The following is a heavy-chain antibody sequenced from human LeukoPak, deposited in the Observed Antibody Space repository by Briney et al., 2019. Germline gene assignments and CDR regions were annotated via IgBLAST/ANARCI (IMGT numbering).Heavy chain of an antibody. J-gene: IGHJ4*02. D-gene: IGHD2-8*02. Sequence: GGSLRLSCAASGFALSSHWMTWVRQVPGRGPEWVANVNRDGSETYYLDSVKGRFTMSRDNAKNSLSLQMNSLRDEDTAVYYCVKEGTGGPDYWGQGTLVTVSS. CDR2: VNRDGSET. CDR1: GFALSSHW. V-gene: IGHV3-7*01. CDR3: VKEGTGGPDY.